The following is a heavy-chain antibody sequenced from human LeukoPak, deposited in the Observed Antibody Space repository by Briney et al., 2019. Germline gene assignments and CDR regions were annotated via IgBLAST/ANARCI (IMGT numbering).Heavy chain of an antibody. CDR3: AVGYSGYDLPIY. CDR1: GGTFSSYA. CDR2: IIPIFGTA. D-gene: IGHD5-12*01. J-gene: IGHJ4*02. Sequence: ASVKVSCKASGGTFSSYAISWVRQAPGQELEWMGGIIPIFGTANYAQKFQGRVTITADESTSTAYMELSSLRSEDTAVYYCAVGYSGYDLPIYWGQGTLVTVSS. V-gene: IGHV1-69*13.